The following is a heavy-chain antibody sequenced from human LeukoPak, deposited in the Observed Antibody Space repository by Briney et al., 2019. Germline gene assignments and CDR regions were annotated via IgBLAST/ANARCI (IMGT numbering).Heavy chain of an antibody. CDR1: GGSISSSSYY. J-gene: IGHJ4*02. D-gene: IGHD6-13*01. CDR2: IYYSGST. Sequence: SETLSLTCTVSGGSISSSSYYWGWIRQPPGKGLEWIGSIYYSGSTYYNPSLKSRVTISVDTSKNQFSLNLSSVTAADTAIYYCARGRSTLVIAAGGLDSWGQGTLVSVSS. V-gene: IGHV4-39*01. CDR3: ARGRSTLVIAAGGLDS.